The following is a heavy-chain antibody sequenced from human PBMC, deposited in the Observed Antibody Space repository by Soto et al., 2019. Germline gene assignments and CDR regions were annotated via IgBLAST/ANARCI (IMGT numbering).Heavy chain of an antibody. CDR3: ARGRGRTDDASDI. CDR1: SGSIGTYF. J-gene: IGHJ3*02. D-gene: IGHD1-26*01. CDR2: IYYSGTT. V-gene: IGHV4-59*01. Sequence: PSETLSLTCTVSSGSIGTYFWSWIRQPPGKGLEWIGYIYYSGTTNYSPSLKSRVTIFLDTSKNQFSLRLSSVTAADTAVYYCARGRGRTDDASDIWGQGTLVTVSS.